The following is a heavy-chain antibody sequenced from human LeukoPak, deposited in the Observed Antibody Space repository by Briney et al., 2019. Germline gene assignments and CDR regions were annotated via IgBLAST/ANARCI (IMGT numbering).Heavy chain of an antibody. CDR3: ASGIAAAGRWVWFDP. CDR2: IYYSGSA. Sequence: PSETLSLTCTVSGGSISSSSYYWGWIRQPPGKGLEWIGSIYYSGSAYYNPSLKSRVTISVDTSKNQFSLKLSSVTAADTAVYYCASGIAAAGRWVWFDPWGQGTLVTDSS. CDR1: GGSISSSSYY. D-gene: IGHD6-13*01. J-gene: IGHJ5*02. V-gene: IGHV4-39*01.